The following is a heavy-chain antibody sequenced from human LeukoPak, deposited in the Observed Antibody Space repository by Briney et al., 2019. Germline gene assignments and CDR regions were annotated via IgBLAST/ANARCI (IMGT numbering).Heavy chain of an antibody. D-gene: IGHD5-18*01. J-gene: IGHJ4*02. CDR2: INNAGTRT. CDR3: ARDRGYSYGAGLDY. CDR1: GFTFSTYA. V-gene: IGHV3-23*01. Sequence: PGGSLRLSCAASGFTFSTYAMTWVRQAPGRGLEWVSTINNAGTRTYYADSVKGRFTISRDSSKNTVYLQMNSLRAEDTAVYYCARDRGYSYGAGLDYWGQGTLVTVSS.